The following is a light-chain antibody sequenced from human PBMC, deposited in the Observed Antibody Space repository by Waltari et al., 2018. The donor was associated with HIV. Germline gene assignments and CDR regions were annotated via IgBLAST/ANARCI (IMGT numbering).Light chain of an antibody. CDR3: ISFTTTNSPHVL. CDR2: EVN. V-gene: IGLV2-14*01. J-gene: IGLJ2*01. Sequence: QSALTQPASVSGSPGQSITISCTGTSSDVGGYQYVSWYQQHPGKAPKLMIYEVNNPPSGMSDRFSGSKSANAASLTISRLQADDEADYYCISFTTTNSPHVLFGGGTKLTV. CDR1: SSDVGGYQY.